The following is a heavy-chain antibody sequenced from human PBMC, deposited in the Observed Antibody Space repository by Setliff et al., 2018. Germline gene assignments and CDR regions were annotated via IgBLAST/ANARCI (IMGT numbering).Heavy chain of an antibody. CDR2: IYPGDSDT. V-gene: IGHV5-51*01. CDR1: GYSFTNYW. Sequence: GESLKISCKGSGYSFTNYWIGWVRQMPGKGLEWMGIIYPGDSDTRYSPPFQGQVTISADNSISTAYLQWSSLKASDTAMYYCARQAIFGSDAFDIWGQGTMVTVSS. J-gene: IGHJ3*02. CDR3: ARQAIFGSDAFDI. D-gene: IGHD3-3*01.